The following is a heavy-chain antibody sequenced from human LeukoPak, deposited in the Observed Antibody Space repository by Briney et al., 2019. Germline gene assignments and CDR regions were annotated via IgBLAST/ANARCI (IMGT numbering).Heavy chain of an antibody. CDR2: INPNSGGT. Sequence: ASVTVSCKASGYTFTGYYMHWVRQAPGQGLEWMGWINPNSGGTNYAQKFQGRVTMTRDTSISTAYMELSRLRSDDTAVYYCARSAREEYQLLRFDYWGQGTLVTVSS. V-gene: IGHV1-2*02. J-gene: IGHJ4*02. CDR3: ARSAREEYQLLRFDY. D-gene: IGHD2-2*01. CDR1: GYTFTGYY.